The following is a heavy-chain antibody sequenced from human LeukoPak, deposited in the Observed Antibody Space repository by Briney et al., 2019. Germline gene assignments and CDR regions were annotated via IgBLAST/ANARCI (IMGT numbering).Heavy chain of an antibody. Sequence: QPGGSLRLSCAASGFTFSSRSMNWVRQAPGKGLEWVSSISSSSSYIYYADSVKGRFTISRDNAKNSLYLQMNSLRAEDTAVYYCARTPLDDYGDYFDYWGQGTLVTVSS. D-gene: IGHD4-17*01. V-gene: IGHV3-21*01. CDR2: ISSSSSYI. CDR3: ARTPLDDYGDYFDY. CDR1: GFTFSSRS. J-gene: IGHJ4*02.